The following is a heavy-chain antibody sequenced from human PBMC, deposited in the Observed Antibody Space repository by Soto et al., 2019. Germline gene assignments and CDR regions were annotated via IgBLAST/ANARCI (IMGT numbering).Heavy chain of an antibody. CDR3: ARERAVVPTAIRWFDP. CDR2: ISYDGSNK. V-gene: IGHV3-30-3*01. CDR1: GFTFSSYA. D-gene: IGHD2-2*01. Sequence: GGSLRLSCAASGFTFSSYAMHWVRQAPGKGLEWVAVISYDGSNKYYADSVKGRFTISRDNSKNTLYLQMNSLRAEDTAVYYCARERAVVPTAIRWFDPWGQGTLVTVSS. J-gene: IGHJ5*02.